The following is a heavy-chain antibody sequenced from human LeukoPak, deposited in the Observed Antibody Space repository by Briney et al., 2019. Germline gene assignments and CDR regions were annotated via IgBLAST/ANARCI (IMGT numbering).Heavy chain of an antibody. CDR2: ISGSGGST. J-gene: IGHJ6*02. CDR1: GFIFSDYV. D-gene: IGHD3-16*01. CDR3: ARVKGGDSHFFYYGMDV. Sequence: GGSLRLSCAGSGFIFSDYVMSWVRQAPGKGLEWVSGISGSGGSTYDADSVKGRFTISRDNSKNTVYLQMHSLRPEDTAVYYCARVKGGDSHFFYYGMDVWGQGTTVTVSS. V-gene: IGHV3-23*01.